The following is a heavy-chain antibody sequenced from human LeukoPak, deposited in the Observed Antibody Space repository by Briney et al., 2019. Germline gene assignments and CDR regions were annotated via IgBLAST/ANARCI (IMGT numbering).Heavy chain of an antibody. Sequence: GGSLRLSCAASGFTFSSYAMSWVRQAPGKGLVCVSSISGSGGSTYYADSVKGRFTISRDNSKNTLYLQMSSLRAGDTALYYCAKEVGLSAAGTRGDFDYWGQGTLVTVSS. CDR2: ISGSGGST. V-gene: IGHV3-23*01. J-gene: IGHJ4*02. CDR3: AKEVGLSAAGTRGDFDY. CDR1: GFTFSSYA. D-gene: IGHD6-13*01.